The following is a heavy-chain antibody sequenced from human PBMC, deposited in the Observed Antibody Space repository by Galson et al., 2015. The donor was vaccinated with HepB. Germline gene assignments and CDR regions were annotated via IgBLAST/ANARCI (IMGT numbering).Heavy chain of an antibody. CDR1: GYTLTELP. Sequence: SVKVSCKVSGYTLTELPMHWVRQAPGKGLEWMGGFDPEDGETIYAQKFQGRVTMTEDTSTDTAYMELSSLRSEDTAVYYCAADYGDWRYMDVWGKGTTVTVSS. D-gene: IGHD4-17*01. CDR2: FDPEDGET. J-gene: IGHJ6*03. V-gene: IGHV1-24*01. CDR3: AADYGDWRYMDV.